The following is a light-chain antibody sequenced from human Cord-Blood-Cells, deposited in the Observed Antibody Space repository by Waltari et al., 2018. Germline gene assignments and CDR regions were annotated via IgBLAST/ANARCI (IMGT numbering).Light chain of an antibody. CDR1: SSDDGGYNY. Sequence: QSALTQPPSASGSPGQSVTISCTGTSSDDGGYNYVSWYQQHPGKAPKLMIYEVSNRPSGVPDRSAGSKSGNTASLTCSGLQAEDEADYYCSSYAGSNKLIFGGGTKLTVL. CDR2: EVS. V-gene: IGLV2-8*01. CDR3: SSYAGSNKLI. J-gene: IGLJ2*01.